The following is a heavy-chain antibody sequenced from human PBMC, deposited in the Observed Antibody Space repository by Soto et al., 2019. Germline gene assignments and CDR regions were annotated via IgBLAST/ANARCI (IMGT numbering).Heavy chain of an antibody. V-gene: IGHV3-9*01. Sequence: SLRLSCAASGFTFDDYAMHWVRQAPGKGLEWVSGISWNSGSIGYADSVKGRFTISRDNAKNSLYLQMNSLRAEDTALYYCAKGGLVLRFLEWLSTDYFDYWGQGTLVTVSS. CDR3: AKGGLVLRFLEWLSTDYFDY. CDR1: GFTFDDYA. J-gene: IGHJ4*02. CDR2: ISWNSGSI. D-gene: IGHD3-3*01.